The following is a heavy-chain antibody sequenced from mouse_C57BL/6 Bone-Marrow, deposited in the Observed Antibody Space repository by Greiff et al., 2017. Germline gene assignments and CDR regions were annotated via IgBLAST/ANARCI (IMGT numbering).Heavy chain of an antibody. CDR3: ARHMNYYSSYRYYYAMDY. J-gene: IGHJ4*01. D-gene: IGHD2-5*01. V-gene: IGHV5-6*01. CDR1: GFTFSSYG. CDR2: ISSGGSYT. Sequence: EVKLVESGGDLVKPGGSLKLSCAASGFTFSSYGMSWVRQTPDKRLEWVATISSGGSYTYYPDSVKGRFTISRDNAKTTLYLQMSSLKSEDTAMYYYARHMNYYSSYRYYYAMDYWGQGTSVTVSA.